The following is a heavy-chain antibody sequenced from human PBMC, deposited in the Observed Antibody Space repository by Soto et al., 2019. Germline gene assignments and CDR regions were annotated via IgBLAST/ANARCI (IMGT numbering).Heavy chain of an antibody. V-gene: IGHV3-15*07. CDR1: GLTFNNVW. Sequence: GGSLRLSCAASGLTFNNVWMNWVRQAPGKGLEWVGRIKSKNDGGATEYSAPVKDRFTISRDDSKNTAYLQWSSLKASDTAMYYCARHDGSGSYSSRGYYYYGMDVWGQGTTVTVSS. CDR3: ARHDGSGSYSSRGYYYYGMDV. D-gene: IGHD3-10*01. CDR2: IKSKNDGGAT. J-gene: IGHJ6*02.